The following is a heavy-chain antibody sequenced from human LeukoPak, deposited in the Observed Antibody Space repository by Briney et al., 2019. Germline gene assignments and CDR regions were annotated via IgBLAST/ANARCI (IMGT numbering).Heavy chain of an antibody. CDR3: ARDNKDYVWGSYRYSYAFDI. CDR2: IKQDGGET. D-gene: IGHD3-16*02. Sequence: GGSLRLSCAASGFTFSSYWMSWVRQAPGKGLEWVANIKQDGGETFYVDSVKDRFTISRDTSKNTLYLQMNSLRAEDTAVYYCARDNKDYVWGSYRYSYAFDIWGQGTMVTVSS. J-gene: IGHJ3*02. V-gene: IGHV3-7*01. CDR1: GFTFSSYW.